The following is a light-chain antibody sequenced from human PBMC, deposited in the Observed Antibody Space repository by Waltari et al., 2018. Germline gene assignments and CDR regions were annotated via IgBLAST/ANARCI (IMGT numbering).Light chain of an antibody. Sequence: ETTLTQSPTFMSATPRDKVNISCRASQDIDDEMNWYQQKPGEGAIFIIQEATTLVPGIPPRFSGSGYGTDFTLTINNIQSEDVASYFCLEHDNFPTHTFGQGTKLEIK. CDR3: LEHDNFPTHT. CDR1: QDIDDE. J-gene: IGKJ2*01. V-gene: IGKV5-2*01. CDR2: EAT.